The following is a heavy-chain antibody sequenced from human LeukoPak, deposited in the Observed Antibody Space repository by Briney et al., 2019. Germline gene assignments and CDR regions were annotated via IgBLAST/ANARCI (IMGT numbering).Heavy chain of an antibody. J-gene: IGHJ4*02. D-gene: IGHD3-22*01. CDR1: GYTFSSYA. Sequence: ASVKVSCKPSGYTFSSYAISWVRQATGQGLEWMGWMNLNSGNTGYAQKFQGRVTMTRNTSISTAYMELSSLRSEDTAVYYCARGLGYYDSSGYPDYWGQGTLVTVSS. CDR2: MNLNSGNT. V-gene: IGHV1-8*02. CDR3: ARGLGYYDSSGYPDY.